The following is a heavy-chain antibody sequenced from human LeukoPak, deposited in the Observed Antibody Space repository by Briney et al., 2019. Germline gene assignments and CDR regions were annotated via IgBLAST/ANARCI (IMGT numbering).Heavy chain of an antibody. V-gene: IGHV3-30*02. CDR3: AKGGRSGTYYNRFDY. CDR1: GFTFSNYG. Sequence: GGSLRLSCEASGFTFSNYGMHWVRQAPGKGLEWAAFIRHDGSKIYYADSVKGRFTISRDNSKNSLYLQMNSLRTEDTALYYCAKGGRSGTYYNRFDYWGQGTLVTVSS. CDR2: IRHDGSKI. J-gene: IGHJ4*02. D-gene: IGHD3-10*01.